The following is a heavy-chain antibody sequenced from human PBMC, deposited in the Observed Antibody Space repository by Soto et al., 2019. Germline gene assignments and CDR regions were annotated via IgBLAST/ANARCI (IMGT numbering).Heavy chain of an antibody. V-gene: IGHV5-51*01. Sequence: GESLKISCKASGYNFISYWIAWVRQMPGKGLEWMGIIYPGDSDATYSPSFEGQVTFSVDKSITTAYLQWISLKASDTAMYYCARQAYFGSWTYYSDYWGQGTQVTVSS. D-gene: IGHD3-10*01. CDR2: IYPGDSDA. J-gene: IGHJ4*02. CDR1: GYNFISYW. CDR3: ARQAYFGSWTYYSDY.